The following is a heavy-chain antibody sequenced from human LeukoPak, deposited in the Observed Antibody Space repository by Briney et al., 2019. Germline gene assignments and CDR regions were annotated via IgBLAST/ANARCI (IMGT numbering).Heavy chain of an antibody. Sequence: GESLKISCQGSGDSFTSYWIGWVRQMPGKGLEWMGIIYPGDSDTRYSPSFQGQVTISADKSISTAYLQWSSLKASETAIYYGARRRGSGYLDAFDIWGQGAMVTVSS. CDR3: ARRRGSGYLDAFDI. V-gene: IGHV5-51*01. J-gene: IGHJ3*02. CDR2: IYPGDSDT. CDR1: GDSFTSYW. D-gene: IGHD3-22*01.